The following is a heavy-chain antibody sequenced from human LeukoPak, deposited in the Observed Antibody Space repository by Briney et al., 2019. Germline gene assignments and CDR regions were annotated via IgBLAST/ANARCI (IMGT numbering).Heavy chain of an antibody. D-gene: IGHD5-12*01. CDR1: GITFSSYE. CDR2: ISSSSSTI. V-gene: IGHV3-48*01. J-gene: IGHJ4*02. Sequence: GGSLRLSCAASGITFSSYEMNWVRQAPGKGLEWVSYISSSSSTIYYADSVKGRFTISRDNAKNSLYLQLNSLRAEDTAVYYCARRVATFDYWGQGTLVTVSS. CDR3: ARRVATFDY.